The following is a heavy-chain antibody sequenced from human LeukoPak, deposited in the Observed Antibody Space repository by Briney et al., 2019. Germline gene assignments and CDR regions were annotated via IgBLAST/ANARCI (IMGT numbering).Heavy chain of an antibody. CDR1: GFDFNIYW. V-gene: IGHV3-7*03. CDR3: ARQGWNDMFFGDF. D-gene: IGHD1-1*01. Sequence: PGGSLRLSCVASGFDFNIYWMSWVLQAPGKGLEWVANIKHDGFEKHYVDSVKGRFTISRDNPKSSLYLQMSSLRDDDTAVYYCARQGWNDMFFGDFWGQGTVVTGSS. CDR2: IKHDGFEK. J-gene: IGHJ4*02.